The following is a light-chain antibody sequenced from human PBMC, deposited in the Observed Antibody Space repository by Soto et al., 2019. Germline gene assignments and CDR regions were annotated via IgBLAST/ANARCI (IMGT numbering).Light chain of an antibody. CDR1: TGAVTSGHY. CDR3: LLAYSGARV. J-gene: IGLJ2*01. Sequence: QAVVTQEPSLTVSPGGTVTLTCGSSTGAVTSGHYPYWFQQKPGQAPRTLIYDTSNKHSWTPARFSGSLLGGKAALTLSSAQPEDDADYYCLLAYSGARVFGGGTKVTVL. V-gene: IGLV7-46*01. CDR2: DTS.